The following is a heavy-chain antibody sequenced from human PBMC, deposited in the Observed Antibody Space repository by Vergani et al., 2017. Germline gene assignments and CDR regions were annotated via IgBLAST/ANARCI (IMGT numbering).Heavy chain of an antibody. Sequence: EVQLVESGGGLVQPGGSLRLSCAASGFTFSSYWMSWVRQAPGKGLEWVSYISSSGSTIYYADSVKGRFTISRDNAKNSLYLQMNSLRAEDTAVYYCARDSVVVTGTPSFDYWGQGTLVTVSS. D-gene: IGHD1-20*01. CDR3: ARDSVVVTGTPSFDY. CDR1: GFTFSSYW. V-gene: IGHV3-48*04. J-gene: IGHJ4*02. CDR2: ISSSGSTI.